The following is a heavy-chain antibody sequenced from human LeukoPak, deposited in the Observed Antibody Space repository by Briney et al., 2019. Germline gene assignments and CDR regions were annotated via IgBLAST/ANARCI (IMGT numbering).Heavy chain of an antibody. CDR2: IYYSGNT. Sequence: PSETLSLTCTVSGGSISISTYHWGWIRQPPGKGLEWIGSIYYSGNTYYNPSLKSRVTISVDTSKNQFSLKLSSVTAADTAVYYCARHGSDYRAYFDYWGQGTLVTVSS. CDR3: ARHGSDYRAYFDY. D-gene: IGHD4/OR15-4a*01. CDR1: GGSISISTYH. V-gene: IGHV4-39*01. J-gene: IGHJ4*02.